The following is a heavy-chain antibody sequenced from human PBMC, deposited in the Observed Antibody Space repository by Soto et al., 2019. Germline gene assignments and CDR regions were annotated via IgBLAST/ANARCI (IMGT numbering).Heavy chain of an antibody. CDR2: ISSGSAYI. V-gene: IGHV3-21*06. Sequence: EVQLVESGGGLVKPGGSLRLSCTFTFNSYSLNWVRQAPGKGLEWVSSISSGSAYIKYADSVKGRFTISRDNANNLLYLQMRSLRVDDTAVYYGTRDEVGSYDNSCTPWGQGTLFSFSS. CDR3: TRDEVGSYDNSCTP. CDR1: TFNSYS. J-gene: IGHJ5*02. D-gene: IGHD1-26*01.